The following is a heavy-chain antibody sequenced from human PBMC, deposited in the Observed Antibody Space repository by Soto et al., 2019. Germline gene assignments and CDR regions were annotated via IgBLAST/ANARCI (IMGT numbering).Heavy chain of an antibody. CDR2: ISAYNGNT. D-gene: IGHD2-15*01. J-gene: IGHJ6*02. CDR1: GYTFTSYG. Sequence: QVQLVQSGAEAKKPGASVKVSCKASGYTFTSYGISWVRQAPGQGLEWMGWISAYNGNTNYAQKLQGRVTMTTDTSTSTAYMELRSLRSDDTAVYYCARVGVYCSGGSCYYYYYGMDVWGQGTTVTVSS. CDR3: ARVGVYCSGGSCYYYYYGMDV. V-gene: IGHV1-18*01.